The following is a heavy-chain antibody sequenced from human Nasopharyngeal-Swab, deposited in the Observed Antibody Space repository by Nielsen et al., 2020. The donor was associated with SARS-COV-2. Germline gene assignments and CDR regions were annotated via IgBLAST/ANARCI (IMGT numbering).Heavy chain of an antibody. CDR3: ARGRVVPAASRYGMDV. CDR2: IYTSGST. D-gene: IGHD2-2*01. V-gene: IGHV4-61*02. Sequence: LRLSCTVFGGSISSGSYYWSWIRQPAGKGLEWIGRIYTSGSTNYNPSLKSRVTISVDTSKNQFSLKLSFVTAADTAVYYCARGRVVPAASRYGMDVWGQGTTVTVSS. CDR1: GGSISSGSYY. J-gene: IGHJ6*02.